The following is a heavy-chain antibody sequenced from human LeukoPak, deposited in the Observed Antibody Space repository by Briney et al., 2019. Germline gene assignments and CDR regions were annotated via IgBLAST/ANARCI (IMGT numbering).Heavy chain of an antibody. V-gene: IGHV1-8*01. D-gene: IGHD6-13*01. CDR3: ARGPGYSSSWYFSWFDP. CDR1: GYTFTSYD. J-gene: IGHJ5*02. CDR2: MNPNSGNT. Sequence: ASVKASCKASGYTFTSYDINWVRQATGQGLEWMGWMNPNSGNTGYAQKFQGRVTMTRNTSISTAYMELSSLRSEDTAVYYCARGPGYSSSWYFSWFDPWGQGTLVTVSS.